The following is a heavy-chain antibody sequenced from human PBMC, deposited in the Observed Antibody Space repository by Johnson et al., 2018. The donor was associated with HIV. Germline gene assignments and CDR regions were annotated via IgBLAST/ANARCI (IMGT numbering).Heavy chain of an antibody. CDR3: ARDEAAVRMVANDAFDI. J-gene: IGHJ3*02. V-gene: IGHV3-30*02. D-gene: IGHD6-13*01. Sequence: QMLLVESGGGVVQPGGSLRLSCAASGFTFSTYGMHWVRQAPGKGLEWVAFIRYDGTNKYYADPVKGRFTISRDNAKNSLYLQSNSLRAEDTAVYYYARDEAAVRMVANDAFDIWGQVAMVTVSS. CDR2: IRYDGTNK. CDR1: GFTFSTYG.